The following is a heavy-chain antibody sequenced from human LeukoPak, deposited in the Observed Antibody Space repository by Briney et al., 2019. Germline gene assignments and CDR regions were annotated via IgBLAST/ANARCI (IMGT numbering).Heavy chain of an antibody. CDR2: IYHSGST. CDR3: ARGSYGTISLYYYYGMDV. J-gene: IGHJ6*02. D-gene: IGHD5-18*01. V-gene: IGHV4-30-2*01. Sequence: SSETLSLTCAVSGGSISSGGYSWSWIRQPPGKGLEWIGYIYHSGSTYYNPSLKSRVTISVDRSKNQFSLKLSSVTAADTAVYYCARGSYGTISLYYYYGMDVWGQGTTVTVSS. CDR1: GGSISSGGYS.